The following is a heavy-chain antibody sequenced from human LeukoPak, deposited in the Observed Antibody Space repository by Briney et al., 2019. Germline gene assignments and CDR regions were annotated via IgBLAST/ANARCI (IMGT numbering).Heavy chain of an antibody. CDR3: ARSFYDILIGYYQYFDY. Sequence: GGSLRLSCVASGXSVSSNYMSWVRQAPGKGLEWVSVIYRDGSSYYAESVKGRFTISRDNSKNTLYIQMNSLRAEDTAVYYCARSFYDILIGYYQYFDYWGQGTLVTVSS. D-gene: IGHD3-9*01. J-gene: IGHJ4*02. V-gene: IGHV3-66*01. CDR2: IYRDGSS. CDR1: GXSVSSNY.